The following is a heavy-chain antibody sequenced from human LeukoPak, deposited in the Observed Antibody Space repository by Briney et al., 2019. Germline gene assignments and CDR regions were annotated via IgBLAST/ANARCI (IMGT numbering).Heavy chain of an antibody. D-gene: IGHD5-12*01. J-gene: IGHJ4*02. CDR2: ISGSGGST. V-gene: IGHV3-23*01. Sequence: HPGGSLRLSCAAPGFTFSSYAMSWVRQAPGKGLEWVSAISGSGGSTYYADSVKGRFTISRDNSKNTLYLQMNSLRAEDTAVYYCARATWLRSEHIDYWGQGTLVTVSS. CDR3: ARATWLRSEHIDY. CDR1: GFTFSSYA.